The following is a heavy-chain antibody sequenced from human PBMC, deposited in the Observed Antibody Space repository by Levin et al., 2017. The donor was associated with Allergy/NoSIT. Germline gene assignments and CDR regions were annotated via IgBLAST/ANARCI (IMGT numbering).Heavy chain of an antibody. CDR1: GYTFTGYY. D-gene: IGHD5-12*01. CDR2: INPNSGGT. CDR3: ARDSGYSGYNSFDY. Sequence: ASVKVSCKASGYTFTGYYMHWVRQAPGQGLEWMGWINPNSGGTNYAQKFQGRVTMTRDTSISTAYMELSRLRSDDTAVYYCARDSGYSGYNSFDYWGQGTLVTVSS. V-gene: IGHV1-2*02. J-gene: IGHJ4*02.